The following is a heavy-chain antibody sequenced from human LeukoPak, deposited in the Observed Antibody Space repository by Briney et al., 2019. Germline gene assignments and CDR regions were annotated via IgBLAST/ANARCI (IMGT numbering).Heavy chain of an antibody. D-gene: IGHD2-8*01. Sequence: GASVKVSCKASGYTFTGYYMHWERQAPGQGLEWMGWINPNSGGTNYAQKFQGRVTMTRDTSISTAYMELSRLRSDDTAVYYCARDNVLMVYVDHWGQGTLVTVSS. CDR2: INPNSGGT. CDR1: GYTFTGYY. J-gene: IGHJ4*02. V-gene: IGHV1-2*02. CDR3: ARDNVLMVYVDH.